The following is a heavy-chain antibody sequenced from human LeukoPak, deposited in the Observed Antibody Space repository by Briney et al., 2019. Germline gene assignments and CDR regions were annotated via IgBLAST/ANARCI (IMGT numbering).Heavy chain of an antibody. CDR3: AKFIAAAGAAEYFQH. J-gene: IGHJ1*01. V-gene: IGHV3-30*02. D-gene: IGHD6-13*01. CDR2: IRYDGSNK. Sequence: PGGSLRLSCAASGFTFSSYGMHWVRQAPGKGLEWVAFIRYDGSNKYYADSVKGRFTISRDNSKNTLYLQMNSLRAEDTAVYYCAKFIAAAGAAEYFQHWGQGTLVTVSS. CDR1: GFTFSSYG.